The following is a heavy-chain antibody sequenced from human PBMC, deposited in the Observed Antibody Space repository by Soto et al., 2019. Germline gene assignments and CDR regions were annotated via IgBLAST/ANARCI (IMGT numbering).Heavy chain of an antibody. CDR2: ISSSSSYI. J-gene: IGHJ6*03. CDR1: GFTFSSYS. D-gene: IGHD6-13*01. Sequence: EVQLVESGGGLVKPGGSLRLSCAASGFTFSSYSMNWVCQAPGKGLEWVSSISSSSSYIYYADSVKGRFTISRDNAKNSLYLQMNSLRAEDTAVYYCAREYSSSWYSNYYYYMDVWGKGTTVTVSS. CDR3: AREYSSSWYSNYYYYMDV. V-gene: IGHV3-21*01.